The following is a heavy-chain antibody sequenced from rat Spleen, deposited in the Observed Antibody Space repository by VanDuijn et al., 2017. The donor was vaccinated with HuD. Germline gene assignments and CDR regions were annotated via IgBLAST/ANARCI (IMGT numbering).Heavy chain of an antibody. CDR1: GFTFDDFY. J-gene: IGHJ2*01. Sequence: EVQLVESGGGLVQPGRSLKVSCAASGFTFDDFYMAWVRQAPTKGLEWVASINYDGSSTYYRDSVKGRFTISRDNAKSTLYLQMDSLRSDDTATYYCAREILHYFDYWGQGVMVTVSS. CDR3: AREILHYFDY. V-gene: IGHV5-20*01. CDR2: INYDGSST.